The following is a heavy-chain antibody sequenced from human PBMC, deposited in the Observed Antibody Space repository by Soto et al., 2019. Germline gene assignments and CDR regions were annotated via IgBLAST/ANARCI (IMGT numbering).Heavy chain of an antibody. J-gene: IGHJ6*02. CDR3: ASVTRTCISTSCYRYYYGMDV. D-gene: IGHD2-2*02. CDR2: IYNIGST. CDR1: GGSISGYY. Sequence: SETLSLTCTVSGGSISGYYWSWLRQPPGKGLEWIGYIYNIGSTNYNPSLRSRVTMSVDTSKDQFSLKLSSVTAADTAVYYCASVTRTCISTSCYRYYYGMDVWGQGTTVTVSS. V-gene: IGHV4-59*01.